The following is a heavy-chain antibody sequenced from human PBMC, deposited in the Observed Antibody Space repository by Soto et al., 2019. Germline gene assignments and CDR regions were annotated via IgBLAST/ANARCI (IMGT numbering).Heavy chain of an antibody. J-gene: IGHJ4*02. CDR1: GGSISSSSYY. CDR3: TRGPSGDKVDF. D-gene: IGHD7-27*01. Sequence: SETLSLTCTVSGGSISSSSYYWGWIRQPPGKGLEWIGSIYYSGSTYYNPSLKSRVTISVDTSKNLLSLNLKSVTAADTAVYYCTRGPSGDKVDFWGQGLLVTVSS. V-gene: IGHV4-39*01. CDR2: IYYSGST.